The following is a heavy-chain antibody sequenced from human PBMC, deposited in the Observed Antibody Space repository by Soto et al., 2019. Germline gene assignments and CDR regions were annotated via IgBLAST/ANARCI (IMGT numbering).Heavy chain of an antibody. CDR3: ADYCCYRY. D-gene: IGHD2-2*02. J-gene: IGHJ4*02. CDR2: ISRDGSTT. CDR1: GFTFSNYW. Sequence: EVQLVESGGGLVQPGGSLRLSCAASGFTFSNYWMHWVRQPPGKGLVWVSRISRDGSTTRYADSVKGRFTISRDNAKNTLYLQMNCLTAADTSVYYCADYCCYRYWGQGTLVIVSS. V-gene: IGHV3-74*01.